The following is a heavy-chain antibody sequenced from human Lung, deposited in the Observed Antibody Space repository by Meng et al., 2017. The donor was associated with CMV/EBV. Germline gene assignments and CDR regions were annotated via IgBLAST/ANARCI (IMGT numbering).Heavy chain of an antibody. CDR3: ARGREYCSSTNCYQNFDY. Sequence: GGSLRLXCTASGFIFSDYSMSWVRQAPGKGLEWVSSISSSSIHIYYADSTKGRFTISRDNAKKSLYLQMNSLRAEDTAVYYCARGREYCSSTNCYQNFDYWXQGTLVTVSS. J-gene: IGHJ4*02. V-gene: IGHV3-21*01. CDR1: GFIFSDYS. D-gene: IGHD2-2*01. CDR2: ISSSSIHI.